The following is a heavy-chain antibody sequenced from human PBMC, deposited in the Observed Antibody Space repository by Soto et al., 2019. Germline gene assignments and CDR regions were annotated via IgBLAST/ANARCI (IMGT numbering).Heavy chain of an antibody. CDR3: TRVAGYGSGGRHFDA. Sequence: QVQLMQSGAEVTKPGASVTLSCKTSGYAFMSYGLTWVRLAPGQGLEWMGWTVAGSGNRIYAQKFQDRINMNIDTSTNTGCRELRRLRSAESARYFCTRVAGYGSGGRHFDAWGQGTVVTVSS. D-gene: IGHD3-10*01. V-gene: IGHV1-18*01. J-gene: IGHJ4*02. CDR1: GYAFMSYG. CDR2: TVAGSGNR.